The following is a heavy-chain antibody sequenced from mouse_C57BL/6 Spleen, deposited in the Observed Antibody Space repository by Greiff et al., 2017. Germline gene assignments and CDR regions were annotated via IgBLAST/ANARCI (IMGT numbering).Heavy chain of an antibody. V-gene: IGHV1-62-2*01. CDR3: ARHEGASYDCDDWYCDV. D-gene: IGHD2-4*01. Sequence: QVQLQQSGAELVKPGASVKLSCKASGYTFTGYTIHWVKQRPGQGLEWIGWFYPGSGSIKYNEKFKDKATLTADKSSSTVYMELSRLTSEDSEVYFCARHEGASYDCDDWYCDVWGTGTPVTVSS. J-gene: IGHJ1*03. CDR2: FYPGSGSI. CDR1: GYTFTGYT.